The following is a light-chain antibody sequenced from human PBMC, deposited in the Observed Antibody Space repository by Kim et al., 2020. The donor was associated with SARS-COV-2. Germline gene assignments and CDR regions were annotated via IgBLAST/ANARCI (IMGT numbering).Light chain of an antibody. J-gene: IGLJ1*01. CDR3: QGWDSSSAHYV. CDR2: YDS. V-gene: IGLV3-21*04. Sequence: SYELTQPPSVSVAPGKTARITCGGNNIGSKSVHWYQQKPGQAPVLVIYYDSDRPSGIPERFSGSNSGNTATLTISRVEAGDEADYYCQGWDSSSAHYVFG. CDR1: NIGSKS.